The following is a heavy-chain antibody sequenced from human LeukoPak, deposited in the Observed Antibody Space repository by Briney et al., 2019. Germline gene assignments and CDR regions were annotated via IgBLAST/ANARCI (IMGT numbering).Heavy chain of an antibody. CDR1: GFTFSDYY. CDR2: ISNSGNTI. CDR3: ARADDSSSGYFDY. V-gene: IGHV3-11*04. Sequence: GGSLRLSCAGSGFTFSDYYMSWIRQAPGKGLEWVSCISNSGNTIKYADSVKGRFTISRDNAKNSLYLQMNSLRAEDTAVYYCARADDSSSGYFDYWGQGILVTVSS. D-gene: IGHD6-6*01. J-gene: IGHJ4*02.